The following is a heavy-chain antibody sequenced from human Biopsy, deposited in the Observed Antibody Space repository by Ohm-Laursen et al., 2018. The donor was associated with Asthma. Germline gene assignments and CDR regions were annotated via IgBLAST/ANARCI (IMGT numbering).Heavy chain of an antibody. CDR3: ARRITIFGVVQKDHGMDA. CDR2: ISYGGKT. J-gene: IGHJ6*02. V-gene: IGHV4-39*01. Sequence: TLSLTCAGSGGSMTPTSHYWDWIRQAPGKGLEWIGYISYGGKTSYNPSHKNRVTISRDTSKNQFSLRLTSVTAADTAVYFCARRITIFGVVQKDHGMDAWGQGTTVIVSS. CDR1: GGSMTPTSHY. D-gene: IGHD3-3*01.